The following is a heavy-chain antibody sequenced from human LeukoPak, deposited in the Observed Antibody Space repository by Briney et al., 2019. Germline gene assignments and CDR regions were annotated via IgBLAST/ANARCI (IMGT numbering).Heavy chain of an antibody. CDR1: GFTFSSYA. V-gene: IGHV3-23*01. Sequence: GGSLRLSCAASGFTFSSYAMSWVRQAPGKGLEWVSAISGSGGSTYYADSVKGRFTISRDNSKNTLYLQMNSLRAEDTAVYYCAKVPTLWFGELFMYYFDHWGQGTLVTVSS. CDR3: AKVPTLWFGELFMYYFDH. J-gene: IGHJ4*02. D-gene: IGHD3-10*01. CDR2: ISGSGGST.